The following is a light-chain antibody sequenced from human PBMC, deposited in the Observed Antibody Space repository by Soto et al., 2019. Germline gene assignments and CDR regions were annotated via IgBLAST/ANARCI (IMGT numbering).Light chain of an antibody. CDR1: SSDVGGYNY. CDR3: SSYTSSSLYV. J-gene: IGLJ1*01. Sequence: QSALTQPASVSGSPGQSITISCTGTSSDVGGYNYVSWYQQHPGKAPKLMIYDVSNRPSGVSNRFSGSKSGNTASLTISGRQAEDEADYYCSSYTSSSLYVFGTGTKLTVL. V-gene: IGLV2-14*01. CDR2: DVS.